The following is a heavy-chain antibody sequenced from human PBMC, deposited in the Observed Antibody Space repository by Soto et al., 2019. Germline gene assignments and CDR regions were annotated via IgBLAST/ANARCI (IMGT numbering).Heavy chain of an antibody. Sequence: PSQTLSLPCAISGDSVSSKSAAWNWIRQSPSRGLEWLGRTYYRSKWYIEYAVSVKSQITINPDTSKNLFSLQLNSVTPDDTAMYYCARTQSVYDYWGQGTQVTVSS. CDR3: ARTQSVYDY. CDR1: GDSVSSKSAA. CDR2: TYYRSKWYI. J-gene: IGHJ4*02. V-gene: IGHV6-1*01.